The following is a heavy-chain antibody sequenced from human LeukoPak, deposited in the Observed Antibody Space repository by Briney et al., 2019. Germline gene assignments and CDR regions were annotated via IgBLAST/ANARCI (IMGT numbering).Heavy chain of an antibody. V-gene: IGHV3-30*17. Sequence: GRSLRLSCAASRFTLSSYAMHWVRQAPGKGLEWVAIISHDGDNKFYADSVKGRFTISRDNSKNTLYLQMNSLRAEDTAVYYCASTLPSDSSGYYYVGYFDYWGQGTLVTVSS. CDR1: RFTLSSYA. D-gene: IGHD3-22*01. CDR3: ASTLPSDSSGYYYVGYFDY. J-gene: IGHJ4*02. CDR2: ISHDGDNK.